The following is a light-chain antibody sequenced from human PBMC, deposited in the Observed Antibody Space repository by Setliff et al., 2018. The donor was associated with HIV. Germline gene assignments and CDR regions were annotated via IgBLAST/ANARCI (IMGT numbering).Light chain of an antibody. Sequence: LTQPASVSGSPGQSITISCTGSSSDVGDYNYVSWYQQHPGKAPKLMISDVSNRPSGVSNRFSGSKSGNTASLTISGLQAEDEADYYCSSYTGSTPLYVFGTGTKVTVL. J-gene: IGLJ1*01. V-gene: IGLV2-14*03. CDR1: SSDVGDYNY. CDR3: SSYTGSTPLYV. CDR2: DVS.